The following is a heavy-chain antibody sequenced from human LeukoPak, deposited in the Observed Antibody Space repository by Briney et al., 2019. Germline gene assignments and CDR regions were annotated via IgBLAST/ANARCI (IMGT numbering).Heavy chain of an antibody. CDR2: INHSGST. V-gene: IGHV4-34*01. D-gene: IGHD7-27*01. Sequence: SETLSLTCAVYGGSFSGYYWSWIRQPPGNGLEWIGEINHSGSTNYNPSLKSRVTISVDTSKNQFSLKLSSVTAADTAVYYCARHGGKQGIDYWGQGTLVTVSS. J-gene: IGHJ4*02. CDR3: ARHGGKQGIDY. CDR1: GGSFSGYY.